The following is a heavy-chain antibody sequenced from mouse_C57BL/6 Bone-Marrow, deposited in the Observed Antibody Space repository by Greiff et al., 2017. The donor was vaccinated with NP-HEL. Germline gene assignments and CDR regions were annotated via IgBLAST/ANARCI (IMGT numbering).Heavy chain of an antibody. J-gene: IGHJ2*01. CDR3: ARGHYYYGSSLAY. D-gene: IGHD1-1*01. V-gene: IGHV5-6*02. CDR1: GFTFSSYG. CDR2: ISSGGSYT. Sequence: EVKLVESGGDLVKPGGSLKLSCAASGFTFSSYGMSWVRQTPDKRLEWVATISSGGSYTYYPDSVKGRFTISRDNAKNTLYLQMSSLKSEDTAMYYCARGHYYYGSSLAYWGQGTTLTVSS.